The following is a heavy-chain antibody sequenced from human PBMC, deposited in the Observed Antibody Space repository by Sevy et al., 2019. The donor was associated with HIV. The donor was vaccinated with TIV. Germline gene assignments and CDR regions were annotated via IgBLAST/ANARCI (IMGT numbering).Heavy chain of an antibody. D-gene: IGHD2-8*01. CDR1: GFNFNIYS. CDR2: LSFGCGKI. V-gene: IGHV3-23*01. CDR3: AREGCTRPHDY. J-gene: IGHJ4*02. Sequence: GGSLRLSCAVSGFNFNIYSMSWVRQAPGKGLEWVSTLSFGCGKINYADSVKGRFITSRDDSKNTLYLQMNGLRAEDTAVYFCAREGCTRPHDYWGQGTLVTVSS.